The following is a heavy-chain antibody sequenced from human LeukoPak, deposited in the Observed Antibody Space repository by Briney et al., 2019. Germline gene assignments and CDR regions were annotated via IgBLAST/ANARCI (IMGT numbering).Heavy chain of an antibody. J-gene: IGHJ4*02. CDR3: VRVTRNIAAAPWAY. Sequence: SQTLSLTCAISGDSVSSNSAAWNWVRQSPSRGLEWLGRTYYRSKWFNDYAVSVKSRITINPDTSKNQFSLQLNSVTPDDTAVYYCVRVTRNIAAAPWAYWGQGTLVTVSS. D-gene: IGHD6-13*01. V-gene: IGHV6-1*01. CDR2: TYYRSKWFN. CDR1: GDSVSSNSAA.